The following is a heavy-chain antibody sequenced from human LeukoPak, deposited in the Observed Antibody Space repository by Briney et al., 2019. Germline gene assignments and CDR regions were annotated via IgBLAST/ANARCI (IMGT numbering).Heavy chain of an antibody. CDR3: AAPELRFLEWLPSPFLPLFDY. J-gene: IGHJ4*02. D-gene: IGHD3-3*01. V-gene: IGHV3-23*01. Sequence: GGSLRLSCAASGFTFSSYAMSWVRQAPGKGLEWVSAISGSGGSTYYADSVKGRFTISRDNSKNTLYLQMDSLRAEDTAVYYCAAPELRFLEWLPSPFLPLFDYWGQGTLVTVSS. CDR2: ISGSGGST. CDR1: GFTFSSYA.